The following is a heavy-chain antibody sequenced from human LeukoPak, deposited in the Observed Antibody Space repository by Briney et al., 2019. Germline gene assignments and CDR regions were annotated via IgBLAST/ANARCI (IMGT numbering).Heavy chain of an antibody. Sequence: PGGSLRLSCVASGFSFSNLAMGWVRQAPGKGLEWVSVISDSGGTTYYADSVKGRFTISRDSSRNTLHLRMNSLRVEDTAVYYCAKDARRSSGWYFFDHWGQGTLVTVSS. CDR3: AKDARRSSGWYFFDH. CDR2: ISDSGGTT. D-gene: IGHD6-19*01. J-gene: IGHJ4*02. V-gene: IGHV3-23*01. CDR1: GFSFSNLA.